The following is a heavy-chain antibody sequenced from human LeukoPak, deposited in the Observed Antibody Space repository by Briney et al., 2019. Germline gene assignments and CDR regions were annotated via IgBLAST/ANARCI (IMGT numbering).Heavy chain of an antibody. CDR3: AKRSGSSWYGDFDY. Sequence: PGGSLRLSCAASGFTVSSNYMSWVRQAPGKGLEWVSAISNSGGSTYYADSVKGRFTISRDNSKNALYLQMNSLRAEDTAVYYCAKRSGSSWYGDFDYWGPGTLVTVSS. V-gene: IGHV3-23*01. CDR2: ISNSGGST. D-gene: IGHD6-13*01. J-gene: IGHJ4*02. CDR1: GFTVSSNY.